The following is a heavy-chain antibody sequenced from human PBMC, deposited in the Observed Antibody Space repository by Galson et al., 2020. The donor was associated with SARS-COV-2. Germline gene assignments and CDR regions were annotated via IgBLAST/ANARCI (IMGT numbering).Heavy chain of an antibody. J-gene: IGHJ4*02. V-gene: IGHV4-31*11. D-gene: IGHD3-10*01. CDR3: ARSSGTYYSDLDY. CDR2: IYYSGST. CDR1: GGSIRSGGYY. Sequence: SETLSLTCAVSGGSIRSGGYYWSWIRQLPGKGLEWIGYIYYSGSTYYSPSLKSRVTISVDTSKNHFSLKLNSVTAADTAVYYCARSSGTYYSDLDYWGQGTLVTVSS.